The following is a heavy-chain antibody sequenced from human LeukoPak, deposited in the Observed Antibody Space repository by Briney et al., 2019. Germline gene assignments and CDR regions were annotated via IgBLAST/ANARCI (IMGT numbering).Heavy chain of an antibody. V-gene: IGHV6-1*01. J-gene: IGHJ4*03. D-gene: IGHD4-23*01. Sequence: SQTLSLTCAISGDSVSSNNAAWNWIRQSPSRGFEWLGRTYFRSKWYNDYAASVKSRIIVKPDTSKNHFSLQLSSVTPEDTAVYYCARTYGGNCDYWGQGTTVTVSS. CDR1: GDSVSSNNAA. CDR2: TYFRSKWYN. CDR3: ARTYGGNCDY.